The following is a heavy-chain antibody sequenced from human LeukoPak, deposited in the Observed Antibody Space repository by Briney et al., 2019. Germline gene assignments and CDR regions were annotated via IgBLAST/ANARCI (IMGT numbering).Heavy chain of an antibody. CDR2: IKSKTDGGTK. D-gene: IGHD6-19*01. V-gene: IGHV3-15*01. J-gene: IGHJ4*02. CDR3: TTDGIAVAGYFDY. CDR1: GFTFSSYG. Sequence: GGSLRLSCAASGFTFSSYGMHWVRQAPGKGLEWVGRIKSKTDGGTKDYAVPVKGRFTISRDDSKNTLYLQMNSLKTEDTAVYYCTTDGIAVAGYFDYWGQGTLVTVSS.